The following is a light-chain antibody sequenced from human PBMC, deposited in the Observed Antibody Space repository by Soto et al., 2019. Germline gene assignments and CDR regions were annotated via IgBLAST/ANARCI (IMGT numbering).Light chain of an antibody. CDR1: SSDVGGYNY. Sequence: QSVLTQPASVSGSPGQSITISCTGTSSDVGGYNYVSWYQQHPGKAPKLMIYDVSNRPSGVSNRFSGSKSGNTASLTISRLQAEDEADYYCSSYTSSRTRVFGTGTKLTVL. CDR3: SSYTSSRTRV. CDR2: DVS. V-gene: IGLV2-14*01. J-gene: IGLJ1*01.